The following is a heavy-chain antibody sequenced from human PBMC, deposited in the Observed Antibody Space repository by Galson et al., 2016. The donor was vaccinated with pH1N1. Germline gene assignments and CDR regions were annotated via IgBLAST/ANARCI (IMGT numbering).Heavy chain of an antibody. J-gene: IGHJ5*01. V-gene: IGHV5-51*01. CDR1: EYSFSSNW. CDR2: IFPADSDT. Sequence: QSGAEVKKPGESLKISCKASEYSFSSNWIGWVRQMPGKGLEWMGIIFPADSDTRYSPSFQGQFTFSFDKSINTAYLHWTRLKASDTPIYFCPRHGNIAPAGIGFDSWSQGTLVTVSS. CDR3: PRHGNIAPAGIGFDS. D-gene: IGHD6-13*01.